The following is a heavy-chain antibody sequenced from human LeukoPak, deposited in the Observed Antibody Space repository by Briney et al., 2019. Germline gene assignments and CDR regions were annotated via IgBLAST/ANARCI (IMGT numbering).Heavy chain of an antibody. Sequence: PGGSLRLSCAASGFTFSDYWMHWVRQAPGKGLEWVSAISGSGGSTYYADSVKGRFTISGDNSKNTLYLQMNSLRAEDTAVYYCAKAEAPSEPNDAFDIWGQGTMVTVSS. J-gene: IGHJ3*02. CDR2: ISGSGGST. CDR1: GFTFSDYW. V-gene: IGHV3-23*01. D-gene: IGHD1-14*01. CDR3: AKAEAPSEPNDAFDI.